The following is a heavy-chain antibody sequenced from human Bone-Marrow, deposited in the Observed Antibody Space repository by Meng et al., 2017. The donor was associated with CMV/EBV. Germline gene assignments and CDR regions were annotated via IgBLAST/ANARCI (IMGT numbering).Heavy chain of an antibody. J-gene: IGHJ4*02. CDR3: ARDGFVVGADYFDY. Sequence: GDSLKISCAASGFTFSDYSMNWVRQAPGKGLEWVSYISSSSSTIYYANSVKGRFTFSRDNAKNSLYLQMNSLRAEDTAVYYCARDGFVVGADYFDYWGQGTLVTVSS. V-gene: IGHV3-48*04. CDR2: ISSSSSTI. CDR1: GFTFSDYS. D-gene: IGHD1-26*01.